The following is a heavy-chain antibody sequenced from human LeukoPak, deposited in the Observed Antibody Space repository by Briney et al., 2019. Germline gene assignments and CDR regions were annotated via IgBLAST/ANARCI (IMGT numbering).Heavy chain of an antibody. V-gene: IGHV3-11*04. D-gene: IGHD2-2*01. CDR1: GFTFSDYY. CDR2: ISSSGSTI. J-gene: IGHJ4*02. Sequence: PGGSLRLSCAASGFTFSDYYMSWIRQAPGKGLEWVSYISSSGSTIYYADSVKGRFTISRDNAKNSLYLQMNSLRAEDTAVYYCAKDASPRCHIVVVPANWGQGTLVTVSS. CDR3: AKDASPRCHIVVVPAN.